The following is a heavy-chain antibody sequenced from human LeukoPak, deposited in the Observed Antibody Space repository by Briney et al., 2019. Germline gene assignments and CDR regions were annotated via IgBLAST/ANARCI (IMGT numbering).Heavy chain of an antibody. CDR1: GYTFTSNY. J-gene: IGHJ4*02. Sequence: ASVKVSCKASGYTFTSNYIHWVRQAPGQGLEWMGKIYPRDGSTSYAQKFQGRVTVTRDTSTSTVHMELSGLRSEDTAVYYCARDQEGFDYWGQGTLVTVSS. CDR3: ARDQEGFDY. CDR2: IYPRDGST. V-gene: IGHV1-46*01.